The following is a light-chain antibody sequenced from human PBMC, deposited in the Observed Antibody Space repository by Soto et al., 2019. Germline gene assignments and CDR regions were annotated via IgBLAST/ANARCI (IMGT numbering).Light chain of an antibody. Sequence: DIPMTQSPSSLSASVGDSVPIPCRASQSIVTYLNWYLQKPGKAPKLLIYAASNLQSGVPSRFSGSGSGTDFTLTISSLQPEDFATYFCQQSYSTPPWTFGQGTKVDI. CDR2: AAS. CDR3: QQSYSTPPWT. V-gene: IGKV1-39*01. CDR1: QSIVTY. J-gene: IGKJ1*01.